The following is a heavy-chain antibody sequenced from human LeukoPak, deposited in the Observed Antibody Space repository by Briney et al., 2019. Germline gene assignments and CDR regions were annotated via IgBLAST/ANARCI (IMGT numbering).Heavy chain of an antibody. J-gene: IGHJ4*02. CDR3: ARGTGTASNYYFDY. V-gene: IGHV3-21*01. D-gene: IGHD7-27*01. CDR1: RFTFSSYS. Sequence: GGSLRLSCAASRFTFSSYSMNWVRQAPGKGLEWVSSISSSSSYIYYADSVKGRFTISRDNAKDSLYLQMNGLRAEDTAVYYCARGTGTASNYYFDYWGQGTLVTVSS. CDR2: ISSSSSYI.